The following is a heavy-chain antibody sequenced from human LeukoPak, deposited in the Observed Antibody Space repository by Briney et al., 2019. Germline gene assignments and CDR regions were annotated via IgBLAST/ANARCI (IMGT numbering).Heavy chain of an antibody. D-gene: IGHD3-3*01. CDR3: ARKSGVYYDFWSGYLFDY. V-gene: IGHV3-23*01. Sequence: GGSLRLSCAASGFTFRSYGLGWVRQAPGKGLEWVSAISGSGDSTYYADSVKGRFTISRDNAKNSLYLQMNSLRAEDTAVYYCARKSGVYYDFWSGYLFDYWGQGTLVTVSS. CDR2: ISGSGDST. J-gene: IGHJ4*02. CDR1: GFTFRSYG.